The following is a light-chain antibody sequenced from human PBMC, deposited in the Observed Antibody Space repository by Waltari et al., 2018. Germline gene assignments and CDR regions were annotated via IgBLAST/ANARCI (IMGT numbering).Light chain of an antibody. V-gene: IGKV2-40*01. CDR1: QSLLDRADGNTY. Sequence: VVLTQTPLSLPVTLGEPASISCTSSQSLLDRADGNTYFDWFLQKPGQSPQRLIFMVSHRASGVPDRFSGSGSGSDFTLQISRVEADDVGIYYCMQRMEFPLTFGGGTKVEIK. CDR3: MQRMEFPLT. CDR2: MVS. J-gene: IGKJ4*01.